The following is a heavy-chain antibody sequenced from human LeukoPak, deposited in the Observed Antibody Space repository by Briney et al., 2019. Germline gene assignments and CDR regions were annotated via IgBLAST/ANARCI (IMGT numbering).Heavy chain of an antibody. D-gene: IGHD5-24*01. CDR3: ARFEERMGTMGDY. Sequence: ASVKVSCKASRYTFTSYGISWVRQAPRQGREWMGGINPIFGTANYAQTFQGRVTITADESTSTAYMELSSLRSEDTAVYYCARFEERMGTMGDYWGQGTLVTVSS. V-gene: IGHV1-69*13. CDR2: INPIFGTA. CDR1: RYTFTSYG. J-gene: IGHJ4*02.